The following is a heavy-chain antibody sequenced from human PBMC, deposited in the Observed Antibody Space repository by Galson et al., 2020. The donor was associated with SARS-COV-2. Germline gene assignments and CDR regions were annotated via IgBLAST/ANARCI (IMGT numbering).Heavy chain of an antibody. J-gene: IGHJ3*02. CDR1: GGSISSSSYS. CDR3: ARHSYYYGSGISDLAFGI. Sequence: SETLSLTCTVSGGSISSSSYSWGRNRQPPGKGLEWNGSINYSGSTYYNPSLKSRVTISVDTSKNQFSLKLSSVTAADTAVYYCARHSYYYGSGISDLAFGIWGQGTMVTVAS. D-gene: IGHD3-10*01. V-gene: IGHV4-39*01. CDR2: INYSGST.